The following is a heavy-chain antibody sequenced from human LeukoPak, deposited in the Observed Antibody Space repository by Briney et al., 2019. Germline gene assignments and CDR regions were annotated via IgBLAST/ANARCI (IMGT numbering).Heavy chain of an antibody. CDR3: ARVQGTNYDILTGYSHLGY. V-gene: IGHV7-4-1*02. Sequence: ASVKVSCKASGYTFTSYAMNWVRQAPGQGLEWMGWINTNTGNPTYAQGFTGRFVFSLDTSVSTAYLQISSLKAEDTAVYYCARVQGTNYDILTGYSHLGYWGQGTLVTVSS. D-gene: IGHD3-9*01. CDR2: INTNTGNP. J-gene: IGHJ4*02. CDR1: GYTFTSYA.